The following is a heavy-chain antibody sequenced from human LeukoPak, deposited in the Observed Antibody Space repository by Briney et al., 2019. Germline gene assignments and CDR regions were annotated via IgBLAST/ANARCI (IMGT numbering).Heavy chain of an antibody. CDR1: GFTFCSYA. CDR3: AKDGQWLVYDD. V-gene: IGHV3-23*01. Sequence: PGGSLRLSCAASGFTFCSYAMGWVRQAPGKGLEWVSAISDSGAGTYYADSVKGRFTISRDNSKNMLYLQMNSLRAEDTAVYYCAKDGQWLVYDDWGQGTLVTVSS. J-gene: IGHJ4*02. CDR2: ISDSGAGT. D-gene: IGHD6-19*01.